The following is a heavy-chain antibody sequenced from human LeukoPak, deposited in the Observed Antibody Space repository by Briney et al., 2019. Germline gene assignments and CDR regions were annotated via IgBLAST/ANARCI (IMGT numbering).Heavy chain of an antibody. Sequence: LRASVKVSCKASGYTFTSYDINWVRQATGQGLEWMGWMNPNSGNTGYAQKFQGRVTMTRNTSISTAYMELSSLRPEDTAVYYCAKGSGYEAQYYYYYMDVWGKGTTVTISS. CDR3: AKGSGYEAQYYYYYMDV. V-gene: IGHV1-8*01. CDR2: MNPNSGNT. CDR1: GYTFTSYD. J-gene: IGHJ6*03. D-gene: IGHD5-12*01.